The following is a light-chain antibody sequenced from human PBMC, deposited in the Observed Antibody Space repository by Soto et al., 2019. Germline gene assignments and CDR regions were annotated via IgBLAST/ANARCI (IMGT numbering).Light chain of an antibody. Sequence: DIQMTQSPSSLSASVGDRVTITCRASQGIYNYLAWYQQKPGKAPKLMIYDASTLEAGVPPRFSGSGSGTDFSLIISRLQPVDVSTNYCRKYNSAFLTFGQGTRLEIK. CDR1: QGIYNY. V-gene: IGKV1-27*01. CDR2: DAS. J-gene: IGKJ5*01. CDR3: RKYNSAFLT.